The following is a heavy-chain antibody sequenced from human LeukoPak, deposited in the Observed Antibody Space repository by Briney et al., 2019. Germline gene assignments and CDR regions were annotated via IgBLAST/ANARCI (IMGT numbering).Heavy chain of an antibody. CDR3: ARGQYYYGSGSPFDY. V-gene: IGHV4-59*01. D-gene: IGHD3-10*01. Sequence: SETLSLTCTVFGGSISGYYWSWIRQPPGKGLEWLGYIYYRGSTNYNPSLKSRVTFSVDTSKNQFSVKLSSVTAADTAVYYCARGQYYYGSGSPFDYWGQGTLVTVSS. J-gene: IGHJ4*02. CDR2: IYYRGST. CDR1: GGSISGYY.